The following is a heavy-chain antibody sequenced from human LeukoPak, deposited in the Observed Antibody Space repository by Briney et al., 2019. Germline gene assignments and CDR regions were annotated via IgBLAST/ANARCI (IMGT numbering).Heavy chain of an antibody. CDR2: IRYDGSNK. CDR3: AKEGTASKPSDLDY. D-gene: IGHD1/OR15-1a*01. CDR1: GFIFSDYG. J-gene: IGHJ4*02. V-gene: IGHV3-30*02. Sequence: GGSLRLSCAASGFIFSDYGMHWVRQAPGKGLEWVAFIRYDGSNKYYLDSVKGRFTVSRDSSKNTVYLQMNSLRAEDTAVYYCAKEGTASKPSDLDYWGQGTLVTVSS.